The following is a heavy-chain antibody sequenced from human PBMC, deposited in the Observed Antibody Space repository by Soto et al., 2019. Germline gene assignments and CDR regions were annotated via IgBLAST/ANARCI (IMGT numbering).Heavy chain of an antibody. CDR2: ISYDGNNK. Sequence: HPGGSLRLSCAASGFSLSNNGMHWVRQAPGKGLEWVAVISYDGNNKYYADSVKGRFIISRDNSKNTVYLEMNNLRAEDTAMYYCAKGGSGNYLTYYYYYGMDVWGQGTTVTVSS. CDR3: AKGGSGNYLTYYYYYGMDV. CDR1: GFSLSNNG. D-gene: IGHD3-22*01. V-gene: IGHV3-30*18. J-gene: IGHJ6*02.